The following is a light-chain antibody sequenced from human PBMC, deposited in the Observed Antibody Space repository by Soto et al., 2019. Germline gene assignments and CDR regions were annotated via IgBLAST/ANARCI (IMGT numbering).Light chain of an antibody. V-gene: IGKV3-20*01. Sequence: EIVLTQSPGTLSLATGERATLSCRASQSINNRYLAWYQQKPGQAPRLLIYAASSRATGIPDRFSGSGSGTDFTLTISRLEPADFAVYYCQQFGSSPGFTFGPGTKVDIK. CDR3: QQFGSSPGFT. CDR1: QSINNRY. CDR2: AAS. J-gene: IGKJ3*01.